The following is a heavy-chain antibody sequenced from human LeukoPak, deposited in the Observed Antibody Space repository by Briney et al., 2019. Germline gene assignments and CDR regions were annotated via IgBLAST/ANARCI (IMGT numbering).Heavy chain of an antibody. Sequence: GGSLRLSCAASGFTFSSYAMSWVRQAPGKGLEWVSAISGSGGSTYYADSVKGRFTISRDNAKNSLYLQMNSLRAEDTAVYYCASDRSWIDAFDIWGQGTMVTVSS. CDR2: ISGSGGST. CDR1: GFTFSSYA. CDR3: ASDRSWIDAFDI. D-gene: IGHD6-13*01. V-gene: IGHV3-23*01. J-gene: IGHJ3*02.